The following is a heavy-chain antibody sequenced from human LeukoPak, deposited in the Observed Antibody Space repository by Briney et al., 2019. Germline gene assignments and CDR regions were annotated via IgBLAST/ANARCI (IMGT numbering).Heavy chain of an antibody. V-gene: IGHV1-2*04. J-gene: IGHJ5*02. CDR3: ARVGDYGDYSGFDP. Sequence: ASVKVSCKASGYTFTGYYMHWVRQAPGQGLEWMGWINPSSGGTNYAQKFQGWVTMTRDTSISTAYMELSRLRSDDTAVYYCARVGDYGDYSGFDPWGQGTLVTVSS. D-gene: IGHD4-17*01. CDR2: INPSSGGT. CDR1: GYTFTGYY.